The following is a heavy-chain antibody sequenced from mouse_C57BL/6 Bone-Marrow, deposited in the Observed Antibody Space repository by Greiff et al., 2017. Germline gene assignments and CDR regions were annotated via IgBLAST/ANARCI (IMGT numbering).Heavy chain of an antibody. D-gene: IGHD2-4*01. CDR3: ARDDYYDFGDAMDY. Sequence: QVQLKESGAELVRPGTSVKVSCKASGYAFTNYLIEWVKQRPGQGLEWIGVINPGSGGTNYNEKFKGKATLTADKSSSTAYMQLSSLTSEDSAVYFCARDDYYDFGDAMDYWGQGTSVTVSS. J-gene: IGHJ4*01. CDR1: GYAFTNYL. V-gene: IGHV1-54*01. CDR2: INPGSGGT.